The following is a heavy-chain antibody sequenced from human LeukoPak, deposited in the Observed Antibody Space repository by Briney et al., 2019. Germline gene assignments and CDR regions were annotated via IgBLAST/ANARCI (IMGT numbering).Heavy chain of an antibody. CDR2: IYTSGST. CDR1: GGSISSGSYY. CDR3: ARARNWGLVASDY. Sequence: PSQTLSLTCTVSGGSISSGSYYWSWIRQPAGKGLEWIGRIYTSGSTNYNPSLKSRVTISVDTSKNQFSLKLSSVTAADTAVYYCARARNWGLVASDYWGQGTLVTVSS. V-gene: IGHV4-61*02. J-gene: IGHJ4*02. D-gene: IGHD7-27*01.